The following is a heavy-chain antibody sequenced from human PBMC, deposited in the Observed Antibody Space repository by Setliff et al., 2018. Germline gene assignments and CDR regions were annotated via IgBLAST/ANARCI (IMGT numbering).Heavy chain of an antibody. CDR1: GGSITSGNNY. CDR2: IYSIGSA. J-gene: IGHJ3*02. CDR3: AREPSPSDALDI. V-gene: IGHV4-61*02. Sequence: SETLSLTCTVSGGSITSGNNYWSWIRQPAGKGLEWIGRIYSIGSATYNPSLKGRVTISLDRSENEFSLNLTSVTAAGTAVYFCAREPSPSDALDIWGQGTMVTVSS.